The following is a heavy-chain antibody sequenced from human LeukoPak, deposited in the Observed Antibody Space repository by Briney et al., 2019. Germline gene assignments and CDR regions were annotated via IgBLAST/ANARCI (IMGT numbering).Heavy chain of an antibody. CDR2: IYHSGST. CDR3: AREGDGCSSTSCRGDFDY. D-gene: IGHD2-2*01. Sequence: PSETLSLTCTVSGGSVSNTGYFWSWIRQPPGKGLEWIGNIYHSGSTHYNPSLKSRVIILLDKSKNQFSLRLSSVTAADTAVYYCAREGDGCSSTSCRGDFDYWGQGTLVTVSS. J-gene: IGHJ4*02. CDR1: GGSVSNTGYF. V-gene: IGHV4-30-2*01.